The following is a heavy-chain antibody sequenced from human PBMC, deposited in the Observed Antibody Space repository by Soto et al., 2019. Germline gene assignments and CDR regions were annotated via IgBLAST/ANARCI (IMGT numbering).Heavy chain of an antibody. CDR1: GGSISSGDYY. Sequence: SETLSLTCTVSGGSISSGDYYWSWIRQPPGKGLEWIGYIYYSGSTYYNPSLKSRVTISVDTSKNQFSLKLSSVTAADTAVYYCAREGIVRQLPPEYYFDYWGQGTLVTVSS. CDR3: AREGIVRQLPPEYYFDY. D-gene: IGHD2-2*01. J-gene: IGHJ4*02. V-gene: IGHV4-30-4*01. CDR2: IYYSGST.